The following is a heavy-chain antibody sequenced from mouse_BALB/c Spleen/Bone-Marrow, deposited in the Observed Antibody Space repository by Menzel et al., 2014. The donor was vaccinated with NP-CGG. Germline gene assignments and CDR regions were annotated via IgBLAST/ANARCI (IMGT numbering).Heavy chain of an antibody. CDR3: ARHGGFSNYIDY. V-gene: IGHV5-6-2*01. Sequence: LKESGGGLVKLGGCLELFCSASGFTFCRYYVCWVRQTPVKRLDLGAAINRNVEFTYFPDTVMGGFTISRDNVKNTLYLQMSSLKSEDTDLYGCARHGGFSNYIDYWVLGTTLT. CDR2: INRNVEFT. J-gene: IGHJ2*01. CDR1: GFTFCRYY.